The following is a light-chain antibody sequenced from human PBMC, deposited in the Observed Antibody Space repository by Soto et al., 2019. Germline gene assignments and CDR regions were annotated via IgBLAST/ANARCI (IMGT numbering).Light chain of an antibody. CDR3: QQYNKWPRT. CDR2: GAS. J-gene: IGKJ2*01. Sequence: EIVMTQSPATLSVSPGERATLSCRASQSISSDLAWYQQKPGQAPRLLIYGASTTATGIPARFSGSGSGTEFTLTISSLQSEDFAVYNCQQYNKWPRTFGQGTKVEIK. CDR1: QSISSD. V-gene: IGKV3-15*01.